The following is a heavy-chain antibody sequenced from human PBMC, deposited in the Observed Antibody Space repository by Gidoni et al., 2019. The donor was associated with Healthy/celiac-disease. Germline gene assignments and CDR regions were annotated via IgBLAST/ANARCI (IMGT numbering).Heavy chain of an antibody. CDR1: GGSFGGYY. D-gene: IGHD3-9*01. Sequence: QVQLQLWGAGLLKPSETLSLTCAVYGGSFGGYYCSWIRQPPGKGLEWIGEINHSGSTNYSPSLKSRVTIAVDTSKNKFSLKLSSVTAADTAVYYCARGGRYLDWLLTTNYNWFDPWGQGTLVTVSS. CDR2: INHSGST. CDR3: ARGGRYLDWLLTTNYNWFDP. J-gene: IGHJ5*02. V-gene: IGHV4-34*01.